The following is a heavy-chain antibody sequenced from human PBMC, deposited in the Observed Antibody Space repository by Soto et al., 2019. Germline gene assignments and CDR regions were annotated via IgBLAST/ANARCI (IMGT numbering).Heavy chain of an antibody. CDR2: LNAGNGNT. CDR3: AWEQWLGVDY. CDR1: GYTFTKYA. Sequence: QVQLVQSGAEEKKPGASVKVSCKASGYTFTKYAMHWVRQAPGQSLEGMGWLNAGNGNTKYSQKFQGRVTITRDTSASTAYMELSSLRSEDTAVYYCAWEQWLGVDYWGQGTLVTVSS. D-gene: IGHD6-19*01. J-gene: IGHJ4*02. V-gene: IGHV1-3*05.